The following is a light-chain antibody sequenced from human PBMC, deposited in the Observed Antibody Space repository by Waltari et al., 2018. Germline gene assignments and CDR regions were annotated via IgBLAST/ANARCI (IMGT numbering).Light chain of an antibody. CDR1: SSNIGNNT. Sequence: QSVLTQAPSASGTPGQRVTISCSGGSSNIGNNTVVWYQQLPGTAPKLLTYTNTIRPYGAPDRSPSSKSGTSASLAITGLQSDDEAYYYCATWDDRLKRPVFGGGTKLTVL. CDR3: ATWDDRLKRPV. J-gene: IGLJ2*01. V-gene: IGLV1-44*01. CDR2: TNT.